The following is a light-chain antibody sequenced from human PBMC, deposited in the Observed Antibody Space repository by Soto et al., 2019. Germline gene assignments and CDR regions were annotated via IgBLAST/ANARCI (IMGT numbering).Light chain of an antibody. J-gene: IGKJ3*01. V-gene: IGKV3-20*01. CDR1: QSVTSPF. CDR3: ETYGSPPRV. CDR2: RTS. Sequence: SRGPVSLCLGEGRTIYCGFSQSVTSPFLAWYQQKPGQPPRLLIYRTSGRATGIPDRFSGRGSGTDVTLAISILEPEDPSVQFCETYGSPPRVVGPGTKVDIK.